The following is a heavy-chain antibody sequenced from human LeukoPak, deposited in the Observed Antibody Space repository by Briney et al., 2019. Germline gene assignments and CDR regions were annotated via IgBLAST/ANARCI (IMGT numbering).Heavy chain of an antibody. J-gene: IGHJ4*02. Sequence: PSETLSLTCAVNGDSFIENYWSRIRQPPGKGLEWIGEISHSGGTNYTNYNPSLKSRVTISIDTSKNQFSLRLSSVTAADTAVYYCARGSRLPLDFWDQGSLVTVSS. CDR2: ISHSGGT. D-gene: IGHD3-16*01. V-gene: IGHV4-34*01. CDR3: ARGSRLPLDF. CDR1: GDSFIENY.